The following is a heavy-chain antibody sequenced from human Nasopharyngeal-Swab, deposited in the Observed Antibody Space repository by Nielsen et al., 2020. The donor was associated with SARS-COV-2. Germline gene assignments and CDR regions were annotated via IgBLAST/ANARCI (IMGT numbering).Heavy chain of an antibody. CDR2: ITWNSGNV. CDR3: AKAYNSGNYPYFDS. J-gene: IGHJ4*02. D-gene: IGHD1-7*01. Sequence: SLKISCATSGFTFEDYAMHWVRQVPGKGLEWVSGITWNSGNVFYADSVKGRSTISRDNAEKSLYLQMTNLRPEDTAFYFCAKAYNSGNYPYFDSWGLGTLVTVSS. CDR1: GFTFEDYA. V-gene: IGHV3-9*01.